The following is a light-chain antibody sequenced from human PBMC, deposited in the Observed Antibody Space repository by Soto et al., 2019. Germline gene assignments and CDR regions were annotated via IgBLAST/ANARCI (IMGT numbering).Light chain of an antibody. J-gene: IGKJ1*01. Sequence: QMTQSPSTLSASVGDRVTITWRASQSISSWLAWYQQKPGKAPKLLIYDASSLESGVPSRFSGSGSGTEFTLTISSLQPDDFATYYCQHYNSYSEAFGQGTKVDIK. CDR3: QHYNSYSEA. CDR1: QSISSW. CDR2: DAS. V-gene: IGKV1-5*01.